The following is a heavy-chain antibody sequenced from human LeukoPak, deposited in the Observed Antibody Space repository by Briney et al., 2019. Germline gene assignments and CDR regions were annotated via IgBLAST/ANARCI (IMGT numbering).Heavy chain of an antibody. D-gene: IGHD3-10*01. V-gene: IGHV4-38-2*02. CDR3: ARARGEVFDY. Sequence: SETLSLTCTVSGYSISSGYYWGWIRQPPGKGLEWIGSIYHSGSTYYNPSLKSRVTISVDTSKNQFSLKLSSVTAADTAVYYCARARGEVFDYWGQGTLVTVSS. CDR1: GYSISSGYY. J-gene: IGHJ4*02. CDR2: IYHSGST.